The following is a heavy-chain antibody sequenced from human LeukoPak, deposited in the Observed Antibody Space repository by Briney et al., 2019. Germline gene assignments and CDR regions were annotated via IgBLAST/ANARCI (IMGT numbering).Heavy chain of an antibody. CDR2: IHPRSGDT. CDR3: ARDGEYGTGSYYRGSFDY. CDR1: GYSFTAFY. Sequence: GASVKVSCKASGYSFTAFYIHWVRQAPGQGLEWMGWIHPRSGDTRYAQQFQGRVTMARDTSISTVYMDLSSLGSDDTAVYYCARDGEYGTGSYYRGSFDYWGQGILVTVSS. V-gene: IGHV1-2*02. D-gene: IGHD3-10*01. J-gene: IGHJ4*02.